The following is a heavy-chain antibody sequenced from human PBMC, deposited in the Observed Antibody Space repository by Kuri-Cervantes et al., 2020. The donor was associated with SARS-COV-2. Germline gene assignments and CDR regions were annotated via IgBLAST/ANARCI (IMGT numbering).Heavy chain of an antibody. CDR3: ATSPSGLPGGAFDI. Sequence: ASVKVSCKVSGYTLTELSMHWVRQAPGKGLEWMGGFDPEDGETIYAQKFQGRVTMTEDTSTDTAYMELSSPRSEDTAVYYCATSPSGLPGGAFDIWGQGTMVTVSS. V-gene: IGHV1-24*01. J-gene: IGHJ3*02. CDR1: GYTLTELS. CDR2: FDPEDGET. D-gene: IGHD3-10*01.